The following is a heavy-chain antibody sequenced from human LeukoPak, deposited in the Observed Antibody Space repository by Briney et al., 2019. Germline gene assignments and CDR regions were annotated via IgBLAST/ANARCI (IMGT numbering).Heavy chain of an antibody. CDR1: GFTVSSNY. Sequence: GGSLRLSCAASGFTVSSNYMSWVRRAPGKGLEWVSVIYSGGSTYYADSVKGRFTISRHNSKNTLYLQMNSLRAEDTAVYYCATIVATIRGYGTWYYFDYWGQGTLVTVSS. D-gene: IGHD5-12*01. CDR2: IYSGGST. V-gene: IGHV3-53*04. CDR3: ATIVATIRGYGTWYYFDY. J-gene: IGHJ4*02.